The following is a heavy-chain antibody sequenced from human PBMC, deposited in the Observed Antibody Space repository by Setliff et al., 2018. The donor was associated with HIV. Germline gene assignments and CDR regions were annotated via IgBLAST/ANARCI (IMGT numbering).Heavy chain of an antibody. CDR3: AREKSPVLEYFDWLKPRHVFDV. CDR2: IAPNLRMP. V-gene: IGHV1-69*10. J-gene: IGHJ3*01. CDR1: GGTFNTYP. D-gene: IGHD3-9*01. Sequence: SVKVSCKTSGGTFNTYPIAWVRQAPGQGLEWMGGIAPNLRMPNYIQKFRGRLTITADESTSSVYMELTNLRSEDTAMYYCAREKSPVLEYFDWLKPRHVFDVWGQGTGVTVS.